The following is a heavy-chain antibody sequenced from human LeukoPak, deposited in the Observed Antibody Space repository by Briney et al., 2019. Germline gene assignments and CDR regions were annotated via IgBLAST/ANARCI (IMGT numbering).Heavy chain of an antibody. CDR3: ARGSTVTTYFADWFDP. CDR1: GFTFSSYW. CDR2: INSDGSST. V-gene: IGHV3-74*01. Sequence: PGGSRRLSCAASGFTFSSYWMHWVRQAPGKGLVWVSRINSDGSSTSYADSVKGRFTISRDNAKNTLYLQMNSLRAEDTAVYYCARGSTVTTYFADWFDPWGQGTLVTVSS. J-gene: IGHJ5*02. D-gene: IGHD4-17*01.